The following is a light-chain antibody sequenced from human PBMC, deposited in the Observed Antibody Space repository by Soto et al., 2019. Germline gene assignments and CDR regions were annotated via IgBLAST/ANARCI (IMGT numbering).Light chain of an antibody. J-gene: IGKJ4*01. V-gene: IGKV1-39*01. Sequence: DIQMTQSPSSLSASVGDRVTITCRASQTFNNYLNWYQQKPGKAPKLLIYAASSLQSGVPSRFSGSGSGTDFTLTISSLQAEDSATYFCQESITAPLTFGGGTKVEVK. CDR2: AAS. CDR3: QESITAPLT. CDR1: QTFNNY.